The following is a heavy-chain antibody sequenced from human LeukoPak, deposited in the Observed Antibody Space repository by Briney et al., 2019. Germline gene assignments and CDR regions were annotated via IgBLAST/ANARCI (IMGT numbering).Heavy chain of an antibody. V-gene: IGHV3-23*01. J-gene: IGHJ4*02. CDR2: ISGSGGST. CDR3: AKRGPAILTGSPYYFDY. Sequence: GGSLRLSCAASGFTFSSYAMSWVRQAPGKGLEWVSAISGSGGSTYYADSVKGRFTISRDNSKNTLYLQMNSLRAEDTAVYYCAKRGPAILTGSPYYFDYWGQGTLVTVSS. D-gene: IGHD3-9*01. CDR1: GFTFSSYA.